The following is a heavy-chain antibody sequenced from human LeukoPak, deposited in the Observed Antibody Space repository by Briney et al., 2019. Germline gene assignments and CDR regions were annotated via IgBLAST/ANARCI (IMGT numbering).Heavy chain of an antibody. Sequence: GGSLRLSCAASGFTFSRYWISWVRQAPGKGLEWVANIKQDGSEKSYVDSVKGRFTISRDNAKNSLYLQMDSLRAEDTAVYYCAREMEGFDYWGQGSLVTVSS. V-gene: IGHV3-7*01. CDR3: AREMEGFDY. CDR2: IKQDGSEK. J-gene: IGHJ4*02. D-gene: IGHD2-8*01. CDR1: GFTFSRYW.